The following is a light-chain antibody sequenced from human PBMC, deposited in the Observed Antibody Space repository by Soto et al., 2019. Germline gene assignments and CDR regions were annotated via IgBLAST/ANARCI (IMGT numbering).Light chain of an antibody. J-gene: IGKJ2*01. CDR2: AAS. CDR3: QQSYRTPYT. CDR1: QTISSH. V-gene: IGKV1-39*01. Sequence: DIPMTQSPSSLSASVGDRVTITCRTSQTISSHLNWYQQKPGKAPKLLIYAASSLQSGVPSRFSGSGSGTDFTLTITSLQPEDFATYYCQQSYRTPYTFGRGTKLEIK.